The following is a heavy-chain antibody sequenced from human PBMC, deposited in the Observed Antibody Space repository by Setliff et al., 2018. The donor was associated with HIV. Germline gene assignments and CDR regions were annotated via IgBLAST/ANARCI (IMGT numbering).Heavy chain of an antibody. J-gene: IGHJ4*02. Sequence: SVKVSCKASGGTFTSSAISWVRQARGQGLGWMGAVIPHFDAPQYAQKFQGRVTITADQSTSTAYMELSGLTSEDTAVYYCASPRLDWSFSHFDYWGQGTPVTVSS. V-gene: IGHV1-69*13. CDR1: GGTFTSSA. CDR2: VIPHFDAP. CDR3: ASPRLDWSFSHFDY. D-gene: IGHD3-9*01.